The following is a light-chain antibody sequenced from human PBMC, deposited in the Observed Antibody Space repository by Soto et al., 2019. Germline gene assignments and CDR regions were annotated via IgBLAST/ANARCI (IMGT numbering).Light chain of an antibody. CDR2: QTS. Sequence: DIQMTQSPSTLSASVGDRVIITCRASQGIGVWLAWYQQKPGKAPKLLIYQTSTLESGVPSRFSGSGSGTEFTLTISCLQPDDFATYYCQQYSSYSVFTFGHGTKVDIK. V-gene: IGKV1-5*03. CDR3: QQYSSYSVFT. J-gene: IGKJ3*01. CDR1: QGIGVW.